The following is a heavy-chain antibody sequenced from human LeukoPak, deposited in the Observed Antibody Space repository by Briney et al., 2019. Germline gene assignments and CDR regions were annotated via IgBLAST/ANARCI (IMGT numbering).Heavy chain of an antibody. CDR1: GFTFSGSA. Sequence: GGSLRLSCAASGFTFSGSAMHWVRQASGKGLEWVGRIRSKANIYATAYAASVKGRFTISRDDSKNTTYLQMNSLKTEDTAVYYCAKDLISGSYYGFDYWGQGTLGTVSS. D-gene: IGHD1-26*01. CDR2: IRSKANIYAT. CDR3: AKDLISGSYYGFDY. V-gene: IGHV3-73*01. J-gene: IGHJ4*02.